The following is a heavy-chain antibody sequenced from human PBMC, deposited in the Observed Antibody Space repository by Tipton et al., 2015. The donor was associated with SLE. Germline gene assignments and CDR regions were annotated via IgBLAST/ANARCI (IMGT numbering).Heavy chain of an antibody. CDR1: GYSFTSHW. J-gene: IGHJ4*02. Sequence: QLVQSGAEVKKPGESLKISCKGSGYSFTSHWIVWVRQMPGKGLEWMGSIHPADSDTRYSPSLQGHVSISVDKSITTAYLQWSSLKTSDTAIYYCARRVDSYYLFHYWSQGTLVTVSS. V-gene: IGHV5-51*03. D-gene: IGHD1-26*01. CDR2: IHPADSDT. CDR3: ARRVDSYYLFHY.